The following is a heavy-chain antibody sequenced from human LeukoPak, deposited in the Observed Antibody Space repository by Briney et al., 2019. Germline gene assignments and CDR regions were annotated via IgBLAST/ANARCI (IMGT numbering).Heavy chain of an antibody. J-gene: IGHJ4*02. Sequence: PGGSLRLSCAVSGFTFSSYNMNWVRQAPGKGLEWVSYISSSNTIYYADSVKGRFTISRDNAKNSLYLQMNSLRAEDTAVYYCVRDPLYCTGGSCYGFDKWGQGTLVTVSS. D-gene: IGHD2-15*01. V-gene: IGHV3-48*01. CDR3: VRDPLYCTGGSCYGFDK. CDR1: GFTFSSYN. CDR2: ISSSNTI.